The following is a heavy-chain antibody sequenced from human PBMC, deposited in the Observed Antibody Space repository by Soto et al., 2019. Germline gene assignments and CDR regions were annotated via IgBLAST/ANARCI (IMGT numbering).Heavy chain of an antibody. V-gene: IGHV3-23*01. CDR1: GFTFSSSA. Sequence: GSLRLSSAASGFTFSSSAMSWVRQARGKGVEGVSTISGSGGGTYYADSMKGRFTISRDNSKNTLYLQMYSLRVEDTAVYYCARESDHWGQGTLVTVSS. J-gene: IGHJ4*02. CDR3: ARESDH. CDR2: ISGSGGGT.